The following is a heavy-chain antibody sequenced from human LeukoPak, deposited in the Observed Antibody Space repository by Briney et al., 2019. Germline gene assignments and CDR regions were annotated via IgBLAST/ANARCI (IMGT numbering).Heavy chain of an antibody. CDR2: INHSGST. Sequence: SETLSLTCAVYGGSFSGYYWSWIRQPPGKGLEWIGAINHSGSTNYNPSLKSRVTISVDTSKNQFSLKLSSVTAADTAVYYCARRRVGSGSNNFDYWGQGTLVTVSS. J-gene: IGHJ4*02. V-gene: IGHV4-34*01. D-gene: IGHD3-10*01. CDR1: GGSFSGYY. CDR3: ARRRVGSGSNNFDY.